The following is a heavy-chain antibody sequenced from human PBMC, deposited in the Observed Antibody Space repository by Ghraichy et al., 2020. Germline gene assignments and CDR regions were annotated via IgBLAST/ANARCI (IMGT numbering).Heavy chain of an antibody. CDR3: ARDLGGGWYFDY. CDR1: GFIFSGDW. Sequence: GSLRLSCAASGFIFSGDWMSWVRQAPGKGLEWVANIKKDGSEKYYVDSVKGRFTISRDNAKNSLYLQMNSLRAEDTAVYYCARDLGGGWYFDYWGQGALVTVSS. D-gene: IGHD6-19*01. CDR2: IKKDGSEK. J-gene: IGHJ4*02. V-gene: IGHV3-7*01.